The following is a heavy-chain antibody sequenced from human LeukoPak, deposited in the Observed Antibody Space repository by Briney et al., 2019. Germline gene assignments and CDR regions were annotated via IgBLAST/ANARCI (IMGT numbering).Heavy chain of an antibody. J-gene: IGHJ3*02. D-gene: IGHD2-2*01. CDR3: ARLPIVVVPSTSFDI. CDR2: INYSGTT. CDR1: GGSFSGYY. V-gene: IGHV4-34*01. Sequence: SETLSLTCAVYGGSFSGYYWGWIRQPPGKGLQWIGSINYSGTTYYNPSLKSRVTISVDTSKNQFSLKLSSVTAADTAVYYCARLPIVVVPSTSFDIWGQGTMVTVSS.